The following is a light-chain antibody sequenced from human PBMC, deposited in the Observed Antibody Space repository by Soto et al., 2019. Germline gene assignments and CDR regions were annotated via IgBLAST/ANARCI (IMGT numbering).Light chain of an antibody. CDR3: AAWDDSLSAHYV. Sequence: QSVLTQPPSLSGTPGQRVTISFSGSSSNIGSNSVCWYQQLPGTAPKLLIYSDNQRPSGVPDRFSGSKSGTSASLAISGLRSEDEADYYCAAWDDSLSAHYVFGTGTKVTVL. CDR1: SSNIGSNS. V-gene: IGLV1-47*02. CDR2: SDN. J-gene: IGLJ1*01.